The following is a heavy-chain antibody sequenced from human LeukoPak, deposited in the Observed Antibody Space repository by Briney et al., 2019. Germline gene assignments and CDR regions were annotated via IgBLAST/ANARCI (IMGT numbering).Heavy chain of an antibody. J-gene: IGHJ4*02. V-gene: IGHV3-53*01. CDR2: LYSSGTT. Sequence: GGSLRLSCAASGFTVSTDHMSWVRQAPGKGLEWVSVLYSSGTTSHADSVKGRFTISRDSSKNTVYLQMNSLRAEDTAVYYCARAWELSFDYWGQGTLVTVSS. CDR1: GFTVSTDH. CDR3: ARAWELSFDY. D-gene: IGHD1-26*01.